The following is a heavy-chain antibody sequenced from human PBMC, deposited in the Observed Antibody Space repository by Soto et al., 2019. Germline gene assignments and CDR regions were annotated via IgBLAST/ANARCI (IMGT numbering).Heavy chain of an antibody. CDR1: GGTFSSYA. CDR2: IIPIFGTA. V-gene: IGHV1-69*13. Sequence: GASVKVSCKASGGTFSSYAISWVRQAPGQGLEWMGGIIPIFGTANYAQKFQGRVTITADESTSTAYMELSSLRSEDTAVYYCARDYYDSSGLQSTGGYYYGMDVWGQGTTVTVSS. J-gene: IGHJ6*02. CDR3: ARDYYDSSGLQSTGGYYYGMDV. D-gene: IGHD3-22*01.